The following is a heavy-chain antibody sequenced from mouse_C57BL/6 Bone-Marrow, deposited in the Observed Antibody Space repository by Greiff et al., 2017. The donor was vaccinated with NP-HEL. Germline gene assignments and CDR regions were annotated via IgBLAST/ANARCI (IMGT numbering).Heavy chain of an antibody. CDR2: INPNNGGT. CDR1: GYTFTDYN. CDR3: ARRGYYDYVDY. V-gene: IGHV1-18*01. D-gene: IGHD2-4*01. J-gene: IGHJ2*01. Sequence: VQLKESGPELVKPGASVKIPCKASGYTFTDYNMDWVKQSHGKSLEWIGDINPNNGGTIYNQKFKGKATLTVDKSSSTAYMELRSLTSEDTAVYYCARRGYYDYVDYWGQGTTLTVSS.